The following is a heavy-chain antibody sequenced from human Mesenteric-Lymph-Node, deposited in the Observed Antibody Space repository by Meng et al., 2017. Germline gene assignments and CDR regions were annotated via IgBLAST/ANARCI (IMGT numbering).Heavy chain of an antibody. J-gene: IGHJ3*02. D-gene: IGHD4-23*01. CDR2: ISYDGSNK. CDR1: GFTFSSYA. V-gene: IGHV3-30*07. CDR3: ATYGGNSDAFDI. Sequence: GESLKISCAASGFTFSSYAMHWVRQAPGKGLEWVAVISYDGSNKYYADSVKGRFTISRDNSKNTLYLQMNSLRAEDTAVYYCATYGGNSDAFDIWGQGTMVTVSS.